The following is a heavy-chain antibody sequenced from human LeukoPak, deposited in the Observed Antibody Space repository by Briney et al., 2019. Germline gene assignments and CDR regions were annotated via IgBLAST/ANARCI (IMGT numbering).Heavy chain of an antibody. CDR2: INYSGRT. CDR1: GDSISNSDYY. D-gene: IGHD6-13*01. CDR3: ASSSSWYGSLDY. V-gene: IGHV4-39*07. J-gene: IGHJ4*02. Sequence: SETLSLTCTVSGDSISNSDYYWGWIRQPPGKGLEWIALINYSGRTFYNPSLKSRVTISVDTSKNQFSLKLSSVTAADTAVYYCASSSSWYGSLDYWGQGTLVTVSS.